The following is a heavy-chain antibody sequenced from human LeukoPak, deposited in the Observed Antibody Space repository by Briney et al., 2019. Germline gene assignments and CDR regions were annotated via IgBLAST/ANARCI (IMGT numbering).Heavy chain of an antibody. D-gene: IGHD1-26*01. CDR3: ARARDSGRYYMDV. CDR1: GFTFSSYR. Sequence: GGSLRLSCAASGFTFSSYRMNWVRQAPGKGLEWVSSISSSSSYIYYADSVKGRFTISRDNAKNSLYLQMNSLRAEDTAVYYCARARDSGRYYMDVWGKGTTVTISS. J-gene: IGHJ6*03. V-gene: IGHV3-21*01. CDR2: ISSSSSYI.